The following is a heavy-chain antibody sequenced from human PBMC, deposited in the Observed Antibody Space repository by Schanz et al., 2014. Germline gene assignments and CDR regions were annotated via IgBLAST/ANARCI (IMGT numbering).Heavy chain of an antibody. J-gene: IGHJ4*02. CDR2: FNDGGVNK. CDR1: GFSLDIFA. CDR3: AKSQGSSFDS. D-gene: IGHD6-13*01. Sequence: EVHLLESGGGLVEPGGSLRLSCATSGFSLDIFAVSWVRQAPGKGLEWVSSFNDGGVNKYYADSVKGRFTSSSDNSKSTLYLQMSSLRAEDTAVYYCAKSQGSSFDSWGQGTLVTVSA. V-gene: IGHV3-23*01.